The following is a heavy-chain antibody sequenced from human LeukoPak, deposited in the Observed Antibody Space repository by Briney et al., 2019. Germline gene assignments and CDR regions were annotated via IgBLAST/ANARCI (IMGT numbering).Heavy chain of an antibody. V-gene: IGHV1-69*05. Sequence: SVKASCKASGGTFSSYAISWVRQAPGQGLEWMGRIIPIFGTANYAQKFQGRVTITTDESTSTAYMELSSLRSEDTAVYYCAREDIVVVVAAVWGQGTLVTVSS. D-gene: IGHD2-15*01. CDR2: IIPIFGTA. J-gene: IGHJ4*02. CDR3: AREDIVVVVAAV. CDR1: GGTFSSYA.